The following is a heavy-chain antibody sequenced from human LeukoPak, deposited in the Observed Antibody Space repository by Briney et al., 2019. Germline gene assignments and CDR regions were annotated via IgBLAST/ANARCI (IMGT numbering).Heavy chain of an antibody. CDR3: ARARRPYSSSPDAFDI. CDR1: GYTFTSYD. CDR2: MNPNSGNT. D-gene: IGHD6-13*01. Sequence: ASVKVSCKASGYTFTSYDINWVRQATGQGLEWMGWMNPNSGNTGYAQKFQGRVTMTRNTSISTAYMELSSLRSEGTAVYYCARARRPYSSSPDAFDIWGQGTMVTVSS. V-gene: IGHV1-8*01. J-gene: IGHJ3*02.